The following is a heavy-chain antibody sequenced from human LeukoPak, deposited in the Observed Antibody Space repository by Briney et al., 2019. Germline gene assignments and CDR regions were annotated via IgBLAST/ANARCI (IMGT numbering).Heavy chain of an antibody. CDR2: IYTSGST. CDR1: GGSISSGSYY. V-gene: IGHV4-61*02. D-gene: IGHD5-18*01. J-gene: IGHJ4*02. Sequence: SETLSLTCTVSGGSISSGSYYWSWIRQPAGKGLEWIGRIYTSGSTNYNPSLKSRVTISVDTSKNQFSLKLSSVTAADTAVYYGARVQTAMIDYWGQGTLVTVSS. CDR3: ARVQTAMIDY.